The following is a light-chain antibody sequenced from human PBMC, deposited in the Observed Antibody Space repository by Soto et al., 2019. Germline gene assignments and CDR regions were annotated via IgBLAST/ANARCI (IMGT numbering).Light chain of an antibody. CDR2: AAS. CDR3: LQHNVYPPT. CDR1: QDIRND. V-gene: IGKV1-17*01. Sequence: DIQMTQSPSSLSASVGDRVTITCRASQDIRNDLGWYQQNTGKAPKRLIYAASSLQSGVPSRFSGSGSGTEFTLTISSLQPEDYATYYCLQHNVYPPTFGQGTKVEI. J-gene: IGKJ1*01.